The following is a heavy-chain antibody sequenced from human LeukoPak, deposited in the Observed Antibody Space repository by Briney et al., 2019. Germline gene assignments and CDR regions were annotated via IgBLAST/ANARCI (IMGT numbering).Heavy chain of an antibody. V-gene: IGHV3-43*02. J-gene: IGHJ3*02. CDR2: IGGDGADT. CDR3: ANVGIGRRVGAFDI. CDR1: GFTFDDYA. D-gene: IGHD1-26*01. Sequence: SGGSLRLSCAASGFTFDDYAIHWVRHAPGKGLEWVFHIGGDGADTYYAHSVRGRFTISTDHSKNSLYLQMNGQRTEDTALYYFANVGIGRRVGAFDIWGEGTMVTVSS.